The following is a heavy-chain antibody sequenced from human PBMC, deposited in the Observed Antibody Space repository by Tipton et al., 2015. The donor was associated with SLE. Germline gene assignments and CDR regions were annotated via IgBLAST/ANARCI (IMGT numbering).Heavy chain of an antibody. CDR1: GGSISSYF. CDR3: ARLYYDILTGSSRDWYFDY. J-gene: IGHJ4*02. V-gene: IGHV4-59*12. Sequence: TLSLTCSVSGGSISSYFWSWIRQPPGKGLECIGYIYYSGSTNYNPSLKSRVTISVDTSKNQFSLKLSSVTAADTAVYYCARLYYDILTGSSRDWYFDYWGQGTLVTVSS. CDR2: IYYSGST. D-gene: IGHD3-9*01.